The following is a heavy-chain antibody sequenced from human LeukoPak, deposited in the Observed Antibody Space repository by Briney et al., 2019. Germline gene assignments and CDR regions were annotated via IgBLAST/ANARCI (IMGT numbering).Heavy chain of an antibody. D-gene: IGHD6-6*01. CDR3: ARSGSSSLYYYYGMDV. V-gene: IGHV5-51*01. CDR1: GYSFTSYW. J-gene: IGHJ6*02. CDR2: IYPGDSDT. Sequence: GESLKISCKGSGYSFTSYWIGWARQMPGKGLEWMGIIYPGDSDTRYSPSFQGQVTISADKSISTAYLQWSSLKASDTAMYYCARSGSSSLYYYYGMDVWGQGTTVTVSS.